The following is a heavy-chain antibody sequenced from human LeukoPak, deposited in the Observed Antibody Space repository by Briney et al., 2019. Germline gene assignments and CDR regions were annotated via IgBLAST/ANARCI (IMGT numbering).Heavy chain of an antibody. CDR2: IYYSGST. V-gene: IGHV4-59*01. J-gene: IGHJ4*02. CDR3: ARVGAVSRDFDY. D-gene: IGHD5/OR15-5a*01. CDR1: GGSISSYY. Sequence: SWETLSLTCTVSGGSISSYYWSWIRQPPGKGLEWIGYIYYSGSTYCNPSLKSRVTISLDTSKNQFSLKLSSVTAADTAVYYCARVGAVSRDFDYWGQGTLVTVSS.